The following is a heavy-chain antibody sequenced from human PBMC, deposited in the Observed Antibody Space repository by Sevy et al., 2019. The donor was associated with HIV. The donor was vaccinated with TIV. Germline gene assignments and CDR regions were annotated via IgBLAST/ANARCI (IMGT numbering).Heavy chain of an antibody. CDR3: AKEKRYCGGDCYAPPTRFDP. CDR1: GFTFSSYA. Sequence: GGSLRLSCVASGFTFSSYATSWVRQAKGKGLEWVSVISGGGGSIFYADSVKGRFTMSEDNSKKTVYLQMSNLRAEDTAVYYCAKEKRYCGGDCYAPPTRFDPWGQGTQVTVSS. V-gene: IGHV3-23*01. CDR2: ISGGGGSI. J-gene: IGHJ5*02. D-gene: IGHD2-21*02.